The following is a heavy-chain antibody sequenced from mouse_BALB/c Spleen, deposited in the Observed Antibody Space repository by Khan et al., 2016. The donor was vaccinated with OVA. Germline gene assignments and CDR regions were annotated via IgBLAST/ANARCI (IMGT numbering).Heavy chain of an antibody. CDR1: GYTITSDYA. Sequence: VELVESGPGLLKPSQSLSLTCTVTGYTITSDYAWNWIRKSPGNQLECMAYIGYSGSTTYNPTLRSRITITPDTSKNPFFLQLTSVTSEDTATYYCASGRLYLRSPEYFDYWGQGTTLTVSS. CDR3: ASGRLYLRSPEYFDY. V-gene: IGHV3-2*02. CDR2: IGYSGST. D-gene: IGHD2-2*01. J-gene: IGHJ2*01.